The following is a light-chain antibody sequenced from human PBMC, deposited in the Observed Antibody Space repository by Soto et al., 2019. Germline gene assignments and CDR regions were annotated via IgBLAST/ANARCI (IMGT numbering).Light chain of an antibody. CDR2: WAS. J-gene: IGKJ1*01. CDR1: QSVLYSSDNRNY. V-gene: IGKV4-1*01. CDR3: QQYYTNPRT. Sequence: DIVMTQSPDSPAVSLGERATVNCKSGQSVLYSSDNRNYLAWYQQKPGQSPKLLISWASTRESGVPDRFSGSGSGTDFTLTISSLQAEDVAVYFCQQYYTNPRTFGQGTKVEIK.